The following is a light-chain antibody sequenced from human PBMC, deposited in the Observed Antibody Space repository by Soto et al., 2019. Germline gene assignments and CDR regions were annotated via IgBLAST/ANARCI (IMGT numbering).Light chain of an antibody. CDR3: QQSYSTPRT. CDR2: AAS. J-gene: IGKJ2*01. CDR1: QRVSTY. V-gene: IGKV1-39*01. Sequence: DIPMTQSPSSLSASVGDRVTITCRASQRVSTYLNWYHQKPEKAPKLLIYAASSLQSGVPSRFSSSGSGTDFTITISSLQPEDFATYYCQQSYSTPRTFGQGTKLEIK.